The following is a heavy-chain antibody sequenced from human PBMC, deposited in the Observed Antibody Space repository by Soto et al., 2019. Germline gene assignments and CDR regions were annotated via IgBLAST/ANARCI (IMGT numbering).Heavy chain of an antibody. CDR1: GFSFSSYA. CDR2: ISRSGTDI. CDR3: VGAFDSSGLHWDV. D-gene: IGHD3-22*01. J-gene: IGHJ6*02. Sequence: EMQLVESGGGLVQPGGSLRLSCAASGFSFSSYAMNWVRQAPGKGLEWLSYISRSGTDIYYADSVKGRFTISRDNAKNSLYLQMNSLRDADAAAYHCVGAFDSSGLHWDVWGQGTTVTVSS. V-gene: IGHV3-48*02.